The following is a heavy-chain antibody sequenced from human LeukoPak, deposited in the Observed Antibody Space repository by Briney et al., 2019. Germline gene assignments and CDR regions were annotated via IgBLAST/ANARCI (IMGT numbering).Heavy chain of an antibody. CDR3: ARGYIWLYYYGSGSFLRPRPTYYFDY. Sequence: SSETLSLTCTVSGGSISSSSYYWGWIRQPPGKGLEWIGSIYYSGSTYYNPSLKSRVTISVDTSKNQFSLKLSSVTAADTAVYYCARGYIWLYYYGSGSFLRPRPTYYFDYWGQGTLVTVSS. CDR2: IYYSGST. CDR1: GGSISSSSYY. D-gene: IGHD3-10*01. J-gene: IGHJ4*02. V-gene: IGHV4-39*07.